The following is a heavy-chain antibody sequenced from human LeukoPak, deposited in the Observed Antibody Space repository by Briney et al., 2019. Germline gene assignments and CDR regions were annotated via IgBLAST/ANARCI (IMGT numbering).Heavy chain of an antibody. Sequence: SETLSLTCTVSGGSISSSSYYWGWIRQPPGKGLEWIGSIYYSGSTYYNPSLKSRVTISVDTSKNQFSLRLSSVTAADTAVYYCARAPYDFWSGYPGRNWFDPWGQGTLVTVSS. J-gene: IGHJ5*02. CDR3: ARAPYDFWSGYPGRNWFDP. D-gene: IGHD3-3*01. V-gene: IGHV4-39*07. CDR2: IYYSGST. CDR1: GGSISSSSYY.